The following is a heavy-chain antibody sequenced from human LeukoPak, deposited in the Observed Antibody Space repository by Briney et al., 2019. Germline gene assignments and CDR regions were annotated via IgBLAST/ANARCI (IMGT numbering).Heavy chain of an antibody. CDR2: MNPNSGNT. CDR1: GYTFTSYY. V-gene: IGHV1-8*03. J-gene: IGHJ6*03. CDR3: ARHGSLYYYYYMDV. Sequence: ASVKVSCKASGYTFTSYYMHWVRQATGQGLEWMGWMNPNSGNTGYAQKFQGRVTITRNTSISTAYMELSSLRSEDTAVYYCARHGSLYYYYYMDVWGKGTTVTVSS.